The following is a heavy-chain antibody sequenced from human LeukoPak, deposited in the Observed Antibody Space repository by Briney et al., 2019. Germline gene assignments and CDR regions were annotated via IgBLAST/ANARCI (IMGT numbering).Heavy chain of an antibody. D-gene: IGHD1-1*01. J-gene: IGHJ4*02. CDR2: ISYDGSNK. V-gene: IGHV3-30-3*01. Sequence: GGSLRLSCAASGFTFSSYAMHWVRQAPGKGLEWVAVISYDGSNKYYADSVKGRFTISRDNSKNTLYLQMDSLRAEDTAVYYCARGGLQPNRRRYFDYWGQGTLVTVSS. CDR3: ARGGLQPNRRRYFDY. CDR1: GFTFSSYA.